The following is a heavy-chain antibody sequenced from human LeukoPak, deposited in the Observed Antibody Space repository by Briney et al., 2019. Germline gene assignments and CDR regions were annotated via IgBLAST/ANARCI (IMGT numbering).Heavy chain of an antibody. J-gene: IGHJ4*02. CDR1: GFTFSSYE. Sequence: GGSLRLSCAASGFTFSSYEMNWVRQAPGKGLEWISYISSSGTTIYYADSVKGRFTISRDNAENSLYLQMNSLRAEDTAVYYCAKQYSSGPWDLDYWGQGTLVTVSS. V-gene: IGHV3-48*03. CDR2: ISSSGTTI. CDR3: AKQYSSGPWDLDY. D-gene: IGHD6-19*01.